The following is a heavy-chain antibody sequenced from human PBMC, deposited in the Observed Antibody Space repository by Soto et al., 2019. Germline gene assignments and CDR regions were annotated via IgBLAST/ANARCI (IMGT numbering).Heavy chain of an antibody. CDR3: AKGASSTQLLNDYLYHMDV. J-gene: IGHJ6*03. CDR1: GLSFPNYA. D-gene: IGHD2-2*01. Sequence: LLESGGGLVQPGGSLRLSCVASGLSFPNYAMNWVRQAPGKGLEWVSGIGGSGAYTYYADSVKGRFTISRDNSKNTVYLQMNSLRGEDTAVYYCAKGASSTQLLNDYLYHMDVVGNGTTVSVSS. CDR2: IGGSGAYT. V-gene: IGHV3-23*01.